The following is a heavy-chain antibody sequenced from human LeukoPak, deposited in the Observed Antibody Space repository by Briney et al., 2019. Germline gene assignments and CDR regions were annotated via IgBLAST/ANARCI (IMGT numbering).Heavy chain of an antibody. CDR2: INPNSGGT. D-gene: IGHD3-22*01. CDR3: ASSYYYASSGYPYYYGMDV. CDR1: GYTFTGYY. V-gene: IGHV1-2*02. J-gene: IGHJ6*02. Sequence: ASVKVSCKASGYTFTGYYMHWVRQAPGQGLEWMGWINPNSGGTNYAQKFQGRVTMTRDTSISTAYMELSRLRSDDTAVYYCASSYYYASSGYPYYYGMDVWGQGTTVTVSS.